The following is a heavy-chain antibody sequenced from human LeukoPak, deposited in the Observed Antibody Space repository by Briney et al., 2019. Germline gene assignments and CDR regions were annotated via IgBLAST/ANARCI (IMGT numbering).Heavy chain of an antibody. CDR1: GFTFSSYW. CDR2: IKQGGSEK. Sequence: GGSLRLSCAASGFTFSSYWMSWGRHAPGEGLEGVANIKQGGSEKYYVDSVKGRFPISRDNAKNSLYLQMNSLRAEDTAVYYCARDGGYFNWGQGTLVTVSS. J-gene: IGHJ4*02. V-gene: IGHV3-7*01. CDR3: ARDGGYFN. D-gene: IGHD2/OR15-2a*01.